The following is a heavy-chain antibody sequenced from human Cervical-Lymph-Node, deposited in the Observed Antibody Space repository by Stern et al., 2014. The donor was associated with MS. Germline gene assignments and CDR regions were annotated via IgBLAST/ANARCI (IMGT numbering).Heavy chain of an antibody. V-gene: IGHV5-51*01. J-gene: IGHJ4*02. D-gene: IGHD2-21*01. Sequence: EVQLLESGAEVKKSGESLKISCKGSGYSFTSYWIAWVRQMPGKGLEWMGIVYPFDSDTRYSPSFQGQVTISADTSITTAYLQWSSLKASDTAIYYCARVGGDQIDFWGQGTLVTAAS. CDR2: VYPFDSDT. CDR1: GYSFTSYW. CDR3: ARVGGDQIDF.